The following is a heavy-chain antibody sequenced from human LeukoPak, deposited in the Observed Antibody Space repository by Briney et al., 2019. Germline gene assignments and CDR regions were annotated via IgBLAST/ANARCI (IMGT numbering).Heavy chain of an antibody. CDR2: ISDGGDDK. D-gene: IGHD4-17*01. CDR1: GFNFSSYA. V-gene: IGHV3-30-3*01. J-gene: IGHJ3*01. CDR3: ASDLDYGDIDDSFDV. Sequence: PGGSLRLSCAASGFNFSSYAMHWVRQAPGKGLDWVAVISDGGDDKFYTDSVKGRFSISRDNSKNTLYLQMNSLRAEDTAAYHCASDLDYGDIDDSFDVWGQGTMVTVSP.